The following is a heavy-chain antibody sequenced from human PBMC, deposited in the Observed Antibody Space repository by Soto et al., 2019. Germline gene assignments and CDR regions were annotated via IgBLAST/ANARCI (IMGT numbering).Heavy chain of an antibody. CDR2: IIPIFGTA. J-gene: IGHJ2*01. CDR1: GGTFSSYA. D-gene: IGHD6-13*01. CDR3: ATIASAGTIYWYFDL. Sequence: QVQLVQSGAEVKKPGSSVKVSCKASGGTFSSYAISWVRQAPGQGLEWMGGIIPIFGTANYAQKFQGRVTSTADESTSTAYMELSSLRSEDTAVYYCATIASAGTIYWYFDLWGRGTLVTVSS. V-gene: IGHV1-69*01.